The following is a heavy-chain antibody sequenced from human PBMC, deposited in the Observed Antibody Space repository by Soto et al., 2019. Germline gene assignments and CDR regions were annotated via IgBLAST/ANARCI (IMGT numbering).Heavy chain of an antibody. CDR1: GGSISSYY. CDR3: ARTTMVRGFRYFHH. V-gene: IGHV4-59*08. CDR2: IYYSGST. D-gene: IGHD3-10*01. Sequence: SETLSLTCTVSGGSISSYYWSWIRQPPGKGLEWIGYIYYSGSTNYNPSLKSRVTISVDTSKNQFSLKLSSVTAADTAVYYCARTTMVRGFRYFHHWGQGTLVTVSS. J-gene: IGHJ1*01.